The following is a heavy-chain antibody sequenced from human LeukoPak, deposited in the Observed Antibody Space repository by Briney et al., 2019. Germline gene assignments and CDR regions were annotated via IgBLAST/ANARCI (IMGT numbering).Heavy chain of an antibody. CDR2: IYYSGST. J-gene: IGHJ2*01. Sequence: SETLSLTCTVSGYSISSGYHWGWIRQPPGKGLEWIAYIYYSGSTNYNPSLKSRVTISVDTSKNQFSLKLSSVTAADTAVYYCARVYYSNSYDYWYFDLWGRGTLVTVSS. V-gene: IGHV4-59*01. CDR3: ARVYYSNSYDYWYFDL. D-gene: IGHD6-13*01. CDR1: GYSISSGYH.